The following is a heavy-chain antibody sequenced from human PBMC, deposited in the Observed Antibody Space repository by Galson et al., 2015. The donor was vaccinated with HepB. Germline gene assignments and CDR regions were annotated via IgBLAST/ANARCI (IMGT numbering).Heavy chain of an antibody. D-gene: IGHD6-13*01. V-gene: IGHV3-21*01. CDR2: ISSSSSYI. CDR1: GFTFSSYS. J-gene: IGHJ3*02. CDR3: AREGIAAAGTDDAFDI. Sequence: SLRLSCAASGFTFSSYSMNWVRQAPGKGLEWVSSISSSSSYIYYADSVKGRFTISRDNAKNSLYLQMNSLRAEDTAVYYCAREGIAAAGTDDAFDIWGQGTMVTVSS.